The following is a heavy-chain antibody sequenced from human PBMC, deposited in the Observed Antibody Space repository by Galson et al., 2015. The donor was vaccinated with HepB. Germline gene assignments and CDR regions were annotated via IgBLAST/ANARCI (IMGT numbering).Heavy chain of an antibody. D-gene: IGHD3-3*01. CDR2: MNPNSGNT. CDR1: GYTFTRYD. Sequence: SVKVSCKASGYTFTRYDINWVRQATGQGLEWMGWMNPNSGNTGYAQKFQGRVTMTRNTSISTAYMELSSLRSEDTAVYYCARRYYDFWSGYSYYYYYMDVWGKGTTVTVSS. J-gene: IGHJ6*03. V-gene: IGHV1-8*01. CDR3: ARRYYDFWSGYSYYYYYMDV.